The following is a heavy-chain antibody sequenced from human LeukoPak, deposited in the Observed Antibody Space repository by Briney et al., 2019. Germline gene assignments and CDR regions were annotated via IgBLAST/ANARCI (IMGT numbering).Heavy chain of an antibody. CDR2: INPSGGTT. D-gene: IGHD2-21*02. V-gene: IGHV1-46*01. CDR1: GYTFTSYY. Sequence: ASVKVSCKASGYTFTSYYIHWVRQAPGQGLEWMGIINPSGGTTSYAQTFHGRVTMTRDTSTNTVYMELSSLRSEDTAVYFCARRSPPYCGGDCYLDYWGQGTRVTVSS. CDR3: ARRSPPYCGGDCYLDY. J-gene: IGHJ4*02.